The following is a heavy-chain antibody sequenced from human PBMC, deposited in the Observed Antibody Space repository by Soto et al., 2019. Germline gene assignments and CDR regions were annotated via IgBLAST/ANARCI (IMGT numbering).Heavy chain of an antibody. CDR3: SRGILV. CDR1: GGSINSGGYC. Sequence: QVQLQESGPGLVKPSQTLSLTCTVSGGSINSGGYCWSWIRQHPGKGLDWLGCISYGGSTSYNPSLQSRDTISVDTSKNQLSLKLTSVTAADTGVYYCSRGILVWGQAALITVSS. V-gene: IGHV4-31*03. CDR2: ISYGGST. D-gene: IGHD5-18*01. J-gene: IGHJ4*02.